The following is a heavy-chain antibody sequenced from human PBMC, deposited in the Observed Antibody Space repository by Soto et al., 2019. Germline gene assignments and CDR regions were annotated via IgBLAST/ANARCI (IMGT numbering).Heavy chain of an antibody. Sequence: SETLPLTCTVSGGSINSYWWSWIRQPAGKGLEWIGRVYSSGTTDYNPSLNSRATMSVETSKNQFSLKLSSVTAADTAVYYCARDIASYAYGEGYWGQGIQVTVSS. CDR2: VYSSGTT. CDR3: ARDIASYAYGEGY. V-gene: IGHV4-4*07. CDR1: GGSINSYW. J-gene: IGHJ4*02. D-gene: IGHD2-21*01.